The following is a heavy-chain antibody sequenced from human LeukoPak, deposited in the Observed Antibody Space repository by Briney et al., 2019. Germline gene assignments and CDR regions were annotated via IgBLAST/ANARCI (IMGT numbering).Heavy chain of an antibody. CDR1: GGSISSYY. Sequence: SETLSLTCTVSGGSISSYYWSWIRQPPGKGLEWIGYIYYSGSTNYNPSLKSRVTISVDTSKNQFSLKLSSVTAADTAVYYCARAQHDRYYYYYMDVWGKGTTVTISS. CDR2: IYYSGST. J-gene: IGHJ6*03. D-gene: IGHD2-21*01. CDR3: ARAQHDRYYYYYMDV. V-gene: IGHV4-59*01.